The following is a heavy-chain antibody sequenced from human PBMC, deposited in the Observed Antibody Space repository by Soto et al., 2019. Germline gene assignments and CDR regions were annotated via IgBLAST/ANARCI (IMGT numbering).Heavy chain of an antibody. CDR1: GFTFSDYY. D-gene: IGHD3-22*01. Sequence: QVQLVESVGGLVKSGGSLRLSCAAAGFTFSDYYMSWIRQAPGKGLEWVSYISSGGGSTIQYADSVKGRFTISRDNAKNLLYLQMNSLRADDTAVYYCARNRGFYDSSGLDYWGQGTLVTVSS. CDR2: ISSGGGSTI. V-gene: IGHV3-11*01. CDR3: ARNRGFYDSSGLDY. J-gene: IGHJ4*02.